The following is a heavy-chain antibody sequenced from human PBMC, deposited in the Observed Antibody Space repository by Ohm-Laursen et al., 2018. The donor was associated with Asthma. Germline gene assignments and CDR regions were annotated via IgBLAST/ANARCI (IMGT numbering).Heavy chain of an antibody. CDR1: GYPFTRDY. CDR3: ARKAGSCISRTCYSLDF. V-gene: IGHV1-46*03. Sequence: SSVKVSCKTSGYPFTRDYMHWVRQAPGQGLEWMGIINPSSGSSSYAQKFQGRVTMTSDTSTSTVYMELSSLRSEDTAVYYCARKAGSCISRTCYSLDFWGQGTLVTVSS. D-gene: IGHD2-2*01. CDR2: INPSSGSS. J-gene: IGHJ4*02.